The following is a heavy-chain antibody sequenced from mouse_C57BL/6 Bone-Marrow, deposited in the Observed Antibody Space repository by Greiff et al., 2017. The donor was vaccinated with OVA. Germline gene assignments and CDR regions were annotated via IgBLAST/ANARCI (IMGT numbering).Heavy chain of an antibody. CDR2: ISSGGSYT. V-gene: IGHV5-6*01. CDR3: ARGPYYGSRADV. Sequence: DVQLVESGGDLVKPGGSLKLSCAASGFTFSSYGMSWVRQTPDKRLEWVATISSGGSYTYYPDSVKGRFTISRDNAKNTLYLQMSSRKSEDTAMYYCARGPYYGSRADVWGTGTTVTVSS. CDR1: GFTFSSYG. D-gene: IGHD1-1*01. J-gene: IGHJ1*03.